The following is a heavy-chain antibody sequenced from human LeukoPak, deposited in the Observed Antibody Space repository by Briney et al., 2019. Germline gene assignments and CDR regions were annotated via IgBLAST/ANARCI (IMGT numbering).Heavy chain of an antibody. CDR3: ARGGSYPSAFDI. CDR2: IYSGGST. V-gene: IGHV3-53*01. J-gene: IGHJ3*02. D-gene: IGHD1-26*01. Sequence: GGSLRLSCAASGFTFSNYAMSWVRQAPGKGLEWVSIIYSGGSTFYADSVKGRFTISRDNSKNTLYLQMNSLRAEDTAVYYCARGGSYPSAFDIWGQGTMVTVSS. CDR1: GFTFSNYA.